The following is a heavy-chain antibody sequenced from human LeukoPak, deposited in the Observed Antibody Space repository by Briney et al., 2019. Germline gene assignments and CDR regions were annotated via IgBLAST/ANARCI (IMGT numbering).Heavy chain of an antibody. V-gene: IGHV4-4*07. CDR1: GGSISSYY. D-gene: IGHD5/OR15-5a*01. Sequence: SETLSLTCTVSGGSISSYYWSWIRQPAGKGLEWIGRIYTSGSTNYNPSLKSRVTMSVDTSKNQFSLNLNSVTAADTAVYYCARVRGPLHSVMEAFDIWGQGTMVTVSS. CDR3: ARVRGPLHSVMEAFDI. J-gene: IGHJ3*02. CDR2: IYTSGST.